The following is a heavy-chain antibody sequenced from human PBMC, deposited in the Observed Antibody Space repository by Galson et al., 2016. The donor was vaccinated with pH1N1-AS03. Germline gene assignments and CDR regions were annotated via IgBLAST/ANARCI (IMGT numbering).Heavy chain of an antibody. CDR2: IFWDGET. CDR3: ARSTHVNEGLDF. Sequence: PALVKPTQTPTLTCSFSGFSLSTGGVHVAWIRQPPGKALEWLALIFWDGETRYRPSLTSRLTITKDTSENEVVLTMTNMDPVDTATYYCARSTHVNEGLDFWGQGTLVTVSS. D-gene: IGHD2-8*01. J-gene: IGHJ4*02. CDR1: GFSLSTGGVH. V-gene: IGHV2-5*02.